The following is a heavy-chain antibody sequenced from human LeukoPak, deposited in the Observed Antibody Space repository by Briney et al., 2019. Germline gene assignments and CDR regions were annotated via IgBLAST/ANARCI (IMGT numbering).Heavy chain of an antibody. J-gene: IGHJ4*02. CDR1: GFTFSSYA. D-gene: IGHD3-16*01. Sequence: GGSLRLSCAASGFTFSSYAMSWVRQAPGKGLAWVSAISGSCGSTYYADSVKGRCTISRDNSKSMLYQQMHSLRADDRAVYFCSYYHVNEEPPTFWGQGTLVTVSS. V-gene: IGHV3-23*01. CDR2: ISGSCGST. CDR3: SYYHVNEEPPTF.